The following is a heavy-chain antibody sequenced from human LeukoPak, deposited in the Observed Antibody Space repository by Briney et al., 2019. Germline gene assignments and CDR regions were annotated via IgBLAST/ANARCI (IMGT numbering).Heavy chain of an antibody. V-gene: IGHV3-11*01. CDR2: ISFSGSTI. Sequence: PGGSLRLSCAASGFTFSDYYMSWICQAPGKGLEWVSYISFSGSTIYYADSVKGRFTISRDNAKNSLYLQMNSLRAEDTAVYYCARAAVADTFEYFQHWGQGTLVTVSS. D-gene: IGHD6-19*01. CDR1: GFTFSDYY. CDR3: ARAAVADTFEYFQH. J-gene: IGHJ1*01.